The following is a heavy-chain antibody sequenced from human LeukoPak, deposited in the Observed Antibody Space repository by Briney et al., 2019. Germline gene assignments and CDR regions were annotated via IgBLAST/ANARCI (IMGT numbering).Heavy chain of an antibody. J-gene: IGHJ6*03. CDR2: IYTSGST. D-gene: IGHD6-13*01. Sequence: KPSETLSLTCTVSGGSISSYYWSWIRQPAGKGLEWIGRIYTSGSTNYNPSLKSRVTMSVDTSKNQFSLKLSSVTAADTAVYYCARIAAAGTSNYYYYYMDVWGKGTTVTVSS. CDR1: GGSISSYY. V-gene: IGHV4-4*07. CDR3: ARIAAAGTSNYYYYYMDV.